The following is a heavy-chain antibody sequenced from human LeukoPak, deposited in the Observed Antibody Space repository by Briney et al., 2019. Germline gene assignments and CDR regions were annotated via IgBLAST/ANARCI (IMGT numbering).Heavy chain of an antibody. CDR1: GYTFTSYD. V-gene: IGHV1-8*01. J-gene: IGHJ5*02. CDR2: MNPNSGNT. D-gene: IGHD2-2*01. Sequence: ASVKVSCKASGYTFTSYDINWVRQATGQGLEWIGYMNPNSGNTGYAQKFQGRVTMTRSTSISTAYMELSSLRSEDTAVYYCTRGPIIVEPAAMGPWFEHWGKGTLVAVSS. CDR3: TRGPIIVEPAAMGPWFEH.